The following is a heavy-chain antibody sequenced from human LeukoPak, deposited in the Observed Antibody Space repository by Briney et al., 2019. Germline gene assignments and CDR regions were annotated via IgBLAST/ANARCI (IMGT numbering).Heavy chain of an antibody. V-gene: IGHV3-48*03. J-gene: IGHJ5*02. CDR2: ITISGHTK. CDR1: GFDLSTYE. CDR3: ARGDPHADL. Sequence: GGSLRLSCAASGFDLSTYEMNWVRQAPGKGLEWIADITISGHTKNYADSVKGRFTISGDNARTSLYLQMNSLRVEDTGVYYCARGDPHADLWGQGTLVTVSS.